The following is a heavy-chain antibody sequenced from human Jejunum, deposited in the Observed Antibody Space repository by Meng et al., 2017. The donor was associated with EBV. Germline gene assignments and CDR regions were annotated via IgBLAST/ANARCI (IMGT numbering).Heavy chain of an antibody. Sequence: VQRVQAGAEVKKPGASVKVSCKASAYTFAGYYMHWVRQDPGQGLEWMGRINPNSGGANYAQKFQGRVTMTRDTSISTAYMELSRLRSDDTAVYYCAREGLVGDLRYFDLWGRGTLVTVSS. CDR2: INPNSGGA. D-gene: IGHD3-16*01. V-gene: IGHV1-2*06. J-gene: IGHJ2*01. CDR3: AREGLVGDLRYFDL. CDR1: AYTFAGYY.